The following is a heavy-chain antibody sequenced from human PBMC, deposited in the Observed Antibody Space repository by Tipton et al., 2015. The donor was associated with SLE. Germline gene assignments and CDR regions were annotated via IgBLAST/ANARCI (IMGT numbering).Heavy chain of an antibody. CDR3: AKVDSSSQHFDY. Sequence: SLRLSCAASGFNFDDFALHWVRQPPGKGLEWVSGISWNSVGIGYADSVKGRFTISRDNSKNTLYLQMNGLRAEDTAVYYCAKVDSSSQHFDYWGQGTLVPVSS. V-gene: IGHV3-9*01. CDR1: GFNFDDFA. CDR2: ISWNSVGI. J-gene: IGHJ4*02. D-gene: IGHD2-15*01.